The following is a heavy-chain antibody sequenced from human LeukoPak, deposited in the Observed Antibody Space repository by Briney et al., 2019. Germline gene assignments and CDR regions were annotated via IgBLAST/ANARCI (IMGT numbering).Heavy chain of an antibody. D-gene: IGHD3-10*01. CDR1: GFTVSSNY. CDR3: ARDNRLGSGEPRDYGMDV. V-gene: IGHV3-53*01. CDR2: IYSGGST. J-gene: IGHJ6*02. Sequence: GGSLRLSCAASGFTVSSNYMSWVRQAPGKGLEWVSVIYSGGSTYYADSVKGRFTISRDNSKNTLYLQMNSLRAEDTAVYYCARDNRLGSGEPRDYGMDVWGQGTTVTVSS.